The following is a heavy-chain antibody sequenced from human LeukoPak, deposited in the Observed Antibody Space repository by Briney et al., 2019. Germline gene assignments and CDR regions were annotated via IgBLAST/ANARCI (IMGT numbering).Heavy chain of an antibody. Sequence: ASVKVSCKASGYTFTRYGFNWVRQAPGQGLEWMGWISAYNGNTNYAQKLQGRVTMTTDTSTSTAYMELRSLRSDDTAVYYRARDLTSSSWYRYWGQGTLVTVSS. CDR3: ARDLTSSSWYRY. CDR2: ISAYNGNT. V-gene: IGHV1-18*01. J-gene: IGHJ4*02. D-gene: IGHD6-13*01. CDR1: GYTFTRYG.